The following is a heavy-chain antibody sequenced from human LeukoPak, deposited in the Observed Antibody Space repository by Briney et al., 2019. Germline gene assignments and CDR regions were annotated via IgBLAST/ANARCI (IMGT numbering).Heavy chain of an antibody. CDR2: IRGSGSTI. V-gene: IGHV3-48*03. Sequence: PGGSLRLSCAASGLSFSNYEMNWVRQAPGKGLEWVSYIRGSGSTIYYADSVRGRFTISRDNAKNSLFLQMNSLRAEDTAVYYCAARPQRLPDYWGQGTPVTVSS. CDR1: GLSFSNYE. CDR3: AARPQRLPDY. D-gene: IGHD4-11*01. J-gene: IGHJ4*02.